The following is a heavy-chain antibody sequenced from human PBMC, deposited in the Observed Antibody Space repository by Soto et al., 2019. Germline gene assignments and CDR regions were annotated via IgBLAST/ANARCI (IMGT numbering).Heavy chain of an antibody. CDR3: AYDSSGYYVFDY. V-gene: IGHV3-21*01. CDR1: GFTFSSYS. Sequence: GGSLRLSCAASGFTFSSYSMNWVRQAPGKGLEWVSSISSSSSYIYYADSVKGRFTISRDNAKNSLYLQMNSLRAEDTAVHYCAYDSSGYYVFDYWGQGTLVTVSS. J-gene: IGHJ4*02. D-gene: IGHD3-22*01. CDR2: ISSSSSYI.